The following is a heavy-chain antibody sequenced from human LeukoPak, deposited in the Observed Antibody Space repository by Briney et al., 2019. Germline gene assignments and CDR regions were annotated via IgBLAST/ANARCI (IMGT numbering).Heavy chain of an antibody. Sequence: GGSLRLSCAASGFTFSSHTMNWVRQAPGKGLEWVSSISSSSNYIYYADSVKGRFTISRDNSKNTLYLQMNSLRAEDTAVYYCAAMTSVTTGDYWGQGTLVTASS. D-gene: IGHD4-11*01. CDR3: AAMTSVTTGDY. V-gene: IGHV3-21*01. CDR1: GFTFSSHT. J-gene: IGHJ4*02. CDR2: ISSSSNYI.